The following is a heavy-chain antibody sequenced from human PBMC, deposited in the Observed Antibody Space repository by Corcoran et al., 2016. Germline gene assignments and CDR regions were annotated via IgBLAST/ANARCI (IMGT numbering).Heavy chain of an antibody. D-gene: IGHD2-2*01. Sequence: EVQLVQSGAEVKKPGESLKISCKGSGYSFTSYWIGWVRQMPGKGLEWMGSIYPGDSDTSYSPSFQGQVTISADKSISTAYLQWSSLKASDTAMYYCAWSHAYCSSTSGLDAFDIWGQGTMVTVSS. V-gene: IGHV5-51*01. CDR3: AWSHAYCSSTSGLDAFDI. CDR1: GYSFTSYW. CDR2: IYPGDSDT. J-gene: IGHJ3*02.